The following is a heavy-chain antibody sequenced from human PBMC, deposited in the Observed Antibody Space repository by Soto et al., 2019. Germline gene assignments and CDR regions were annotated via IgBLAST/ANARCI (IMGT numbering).Heavy chain of an antibody. CDR1: GFTFSSYG. CDR3: AKPYSSSWYWWFDP. D-gene: IGHD6-13*01. J-gene: IGHJ5*02. V-gene: IGHV3-30*18. Sequence: GGSLRLSCAASGFTFSSYGMHWVRQAPGKGLEWVAVISYDGSNKYYADSVKGRFTISRDNSKNTLYLQMNSLRAEDTAVYYCAKPYSSSWYWWFDPWGQGTLVTVSS. CDR2: ISYDGSNK.